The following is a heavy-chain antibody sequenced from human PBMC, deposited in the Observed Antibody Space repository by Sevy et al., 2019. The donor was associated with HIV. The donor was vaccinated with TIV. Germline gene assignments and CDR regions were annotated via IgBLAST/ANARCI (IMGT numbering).Heavy chain of an antibody. CDR1: GLTFSSYA. J-gene: IGHJ3*01. CDR2: IYGTAGVT. Sequence: GGSLRLSCAASGLTFSSYAMNWVRQAPGKGLDWVSTIYGTAGVTYYADSVNGRFTISRDNSKNTLFLQMNSLRAGDTAVYYCAGGGFDSSGSFDAFDVWGQGTMVTVSS. D-gene: IGHD3-22*01. V-gene: IGHV3-23*01. CDR3: AGGGFDSSGSFDAFDV.